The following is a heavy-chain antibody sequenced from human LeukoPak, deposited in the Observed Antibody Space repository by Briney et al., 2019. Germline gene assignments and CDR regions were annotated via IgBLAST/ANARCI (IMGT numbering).Heavy chain of an antibody. J-gene: IGHJ5*02. CDR3: ARDNSVGDDAWWFDP. V-gene: IGHV1-46*01. Sequence: ASVKVSCKASGYSFTSHYMHWVRQAPGQGLEWLGLINPSGSSTLYAQKFQGRVTMTRDMSTTTDYMELSSLRSEDTAVYYCARDNSVGDDAWWFDPWGQGTLVTVSS. CDR1: GYSFTSHY. CDR2: INPSGSST. D-gene: IGHD1-26*01.